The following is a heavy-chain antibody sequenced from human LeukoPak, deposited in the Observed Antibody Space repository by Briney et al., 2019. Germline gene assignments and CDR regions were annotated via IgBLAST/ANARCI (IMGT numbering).Heavy chain of an antibody. V-gene: IGHV1-69*04. CDR1: GGTFSSYA. Sequence: ASVKVSCKASGGTFSSYAISWVRQAPGQGLEWMGRIIPIFGIANYAQKFQGRVTITADKSTSTAYMELSSLRSEDTAVYYCARDTYYYDSSGYYFGYWGQGTLVTVSS. J-gene: IGHJ4*02. CDR2: IIPIFGIA. D-gene: IGHD3-22*01. CDR3: ARDTYYYDSSGYYFGY.